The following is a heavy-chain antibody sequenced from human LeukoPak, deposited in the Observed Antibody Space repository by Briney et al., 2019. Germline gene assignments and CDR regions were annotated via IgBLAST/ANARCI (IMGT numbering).Heavy chain of an antibody. CDR2: IYPGDSDT. CDR3: ARRRRSHGNWFDP. J-gene: IGHJ5*02. CDR1: GYSLTSYW. V-gene: IGHV5-51*01. Sequence: GESLKISCKGSGYSLTSYWIGWVRQMPGKGLEWMGIIYPGDSDTRYSPSFQGQVTISADKSISTAYLQWSSLKASDTAMYYCARRRRSHGNWFDPWGQGTLVTVSS.